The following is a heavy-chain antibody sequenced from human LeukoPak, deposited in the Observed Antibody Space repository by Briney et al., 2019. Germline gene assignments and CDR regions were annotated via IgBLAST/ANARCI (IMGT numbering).Heavy chain of an antibody. D-gene: IGHD3-3*01. CDR3: ARARSLRITIFGVVITPDREKFYFDY. J-gene: IGHJ4*02. CDR2: INHSGST. CDR1: GGSFSGYY. Sequence: SETLSLTCAVYGGSFSGYYWSWIRQPPGKGLEWIGEINHSGSTNYNPSLKSRVTISVDTSKNQFSLKLSSVTAADTAVYYCARARSLRITIFGVVITPDREKFYFDYWGQGTLVTVSS. V-gene: IGHV4-34*01.